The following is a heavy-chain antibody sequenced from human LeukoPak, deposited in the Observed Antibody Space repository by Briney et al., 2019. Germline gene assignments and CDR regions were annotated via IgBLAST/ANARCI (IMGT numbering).Heavy chain of an antibody. CDR1: GGSVSSGSYY. CDR2: IYYSGST. CDR3: ARGTTVTTNWFDP. D-gene: IGHD4-17*01. J-gene: IGHJ5*02. V-gene: IGHV4-61*01. Sequence: PSETLSLTCTVSGGSVSSGSYYWSWIRQPPGKGLEWIGYIYYSGSTNYNPSLKSRVTISVDTSKNQFSLKLSSVTAADTAVYYCARGTTVTTNWFDPWGQGTLVTVSS.